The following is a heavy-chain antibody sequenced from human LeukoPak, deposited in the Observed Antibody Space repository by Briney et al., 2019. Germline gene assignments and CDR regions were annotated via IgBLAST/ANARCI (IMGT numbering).Heavy chain of an antibody. V-gene: IGHV1-8*01. CDR3: ARSLLVRGSETFDY. CDR2: MNPNSGNT. J-gene: IGHJ4*02. D-gene: IGHD3-10*01. CDR1: GYTFTSYD. Sequence: SVKVSCMASGYTFTSYDINWVRQATGQGLEWMGWMNPNSGNTGYAQKFQGRVTMTRNTSISTAYMELSSLRSEDTAVYYCARSLLVRGSETFDYWGQGTLVTVSS.